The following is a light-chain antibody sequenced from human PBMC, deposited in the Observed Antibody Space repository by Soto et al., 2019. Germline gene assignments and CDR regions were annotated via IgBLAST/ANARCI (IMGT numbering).Light chain of an antibody. CDR2: DTS. V-gene: IGKV3-11*01. Sequence: PGERATLSCRASQGLSSSLAWYQQKPGQAPRVLIYDTSSRATGIPARFSGSGSGTDFTLTISSLEPEDSAVYYCHQRSNWWTFGQGTRVEIK. CDR1: QGLSSS. J-gene: IGKJ1*01. CDR3: HQRSNWWT.